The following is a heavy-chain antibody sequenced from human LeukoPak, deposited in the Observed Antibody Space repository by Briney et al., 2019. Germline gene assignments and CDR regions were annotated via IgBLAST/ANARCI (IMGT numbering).Heavy chain of an antibody. CDR1: GGSISRYY. CDR2: IIHSGRT. V-gene: IGHV4-34*12. CDR3: ASSSSANWEWFGEYLGFDY. D-gene: IGHD3-10*01. Sequence: SETLSLTCTVSGGSISRYYWSWLRQPPGKGLEGMGEIIHSGRTNYNPPLKTRVTISGDTSKNQFPLKLSSVTAADTGVYYCASSSSANWEWFGEYLGFDYWGQGTLVTVSS. J-gene: IGHJ4*02.